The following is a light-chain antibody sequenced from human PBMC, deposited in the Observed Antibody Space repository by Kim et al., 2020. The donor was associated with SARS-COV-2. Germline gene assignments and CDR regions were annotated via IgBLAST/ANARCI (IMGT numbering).Light chain of an antibody. J-gene: IGLJ2*01. V-gene: IGLV1-44*01. CDR2: RND. CDR3: AAWDDSLNGPI. Sequence: SVTISASGTTSNIGSYTVSWYRHLPGTAPKLLIYRNDHRPSGISARLSGSKSGTSASLAISGLQSEDEADYYCAAWDDSLNGPIFGGGTQLTVL. CDR1: TSNIGSYT.